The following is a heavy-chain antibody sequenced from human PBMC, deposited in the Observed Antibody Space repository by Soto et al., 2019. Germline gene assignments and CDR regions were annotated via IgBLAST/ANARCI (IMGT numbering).Heavy chain of an antibody. J-gene: IGHJ4*02. CDR1: GFTFSSHA. CDR3: ARAHGPYYDSSYYGLARNYFDY. D-gene: IGHD3-22*01. Sequence: GGSLRLSCAATGFTFSSHAMNWVRQAPGKGLEWVSVISFDGTNKYYAESVRGRYSISRDNSKKVLYLDMNSLRPDDTAIYYCARAHGPYYDSSYYGLARNYFDYWGQGALGTVSS. V-gene: IGHV3-30-3*01. CDR2: ISFDGTNK.